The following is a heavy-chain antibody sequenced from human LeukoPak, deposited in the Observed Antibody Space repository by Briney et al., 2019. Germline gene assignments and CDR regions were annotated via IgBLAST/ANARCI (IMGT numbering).Heavy chain of an antibody. Sequence: ASVKVSCKASGYTFTSYYMHWVRQAPGQGLEWMGIINPSGGSTSYAQKFQGRVTMTRDTSTSTVYMELSSLRSADTAVYYCARVDQSGYDTRGWFDPWGQGTLVTVSS. CDR3: ARVDQSGYDTRGWFDP. D-gene: IGHD5-12*01. CDR2: INPSGGST. CDR1: GYTFTSYY. J-gene: IGHJ5*02. V-gene: IGHV1-46*01.